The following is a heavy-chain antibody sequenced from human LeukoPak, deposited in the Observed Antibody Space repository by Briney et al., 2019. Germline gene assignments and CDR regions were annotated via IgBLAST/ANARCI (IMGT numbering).Heavy chain of an antibody. CDR1: GVSIRSSSFY. CDR2: IHYSGSA. Sequence: SETLSLTCSVSGVSIRSSSFYWGWIRQPPGKGLEWIGYIHYSGSANYNPSIKSRVTISVDPSKNLLSLKLTSVTAADTGVYYCARLTMPTGPGDYWGQGTLVTVSS. V-gene: IGHV4-61*05. D-gene: IGHD4/OR15-4a*01. CDR3: ARLTMPTGPGDY. J-gene: IGHJ4*02.